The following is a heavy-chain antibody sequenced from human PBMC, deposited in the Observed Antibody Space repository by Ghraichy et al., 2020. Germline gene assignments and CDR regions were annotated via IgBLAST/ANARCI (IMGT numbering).Heavy chain of an antibody. J-gene: IGHJ6*03. V-gene: IGHV3-15*01. Sequence: GVLRLSCAASGFTFSNAWMSWVRQAPGKGLEWVGRIKSKTDGGTTDYAAPVKGRFTISRDDSKNTLYLQMNSLKTEDTAVYYCTTGRGLWSPHYYYYMDVWGKGTTVTVSS. CDR3: TTGRGLWSPHYYYYMDV. CDR2: IKSKTDGGTT. D-gene: IGHD4/OR15-4a*01. CDR1: GFTFSNAW.